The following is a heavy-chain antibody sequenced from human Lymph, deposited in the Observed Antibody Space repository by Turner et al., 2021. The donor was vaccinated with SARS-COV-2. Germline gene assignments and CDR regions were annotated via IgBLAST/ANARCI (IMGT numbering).Heavy chain of an antibody. V-gene: IGHV4-34*01. D-gene: IGHD5-18*01. CDR2: INHSGST. CDR3: ARGGVDTAMDRYYYYGMDV. Sequence: QVQLQQWGAGLLKPSETLSLTCAVYGGSFSGYYWSWIRQPPGKGLEWSGEINHSGSTNYNPSLKSRVTISVDTPKNQYSLKLSSVTAADTAVYYCARGGVDTAMDRYYYYGMDVWGQGTTVTVSS. J-gene: IGHJ6*02. CDR1: GGSFSGYY.